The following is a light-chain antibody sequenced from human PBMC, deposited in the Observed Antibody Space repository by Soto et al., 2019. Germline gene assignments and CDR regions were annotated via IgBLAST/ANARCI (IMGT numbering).Light chain of an antibody. CDR2: KAS. V-gene: IGKV1-5*03. CDR3: QQYDTYPFT. Sequence: DIQMTQSPSTLSASIGDRVTITCRASQSINNWLAWYQQKPGKAPKVLIYKASSLESGVPSRFSGSESGTEFTLAINSLQPYDFATYYCQQYDTYPFTFGPGTKVDIK. CDR1: QSINNW. J-gene: IGKJ3*01.